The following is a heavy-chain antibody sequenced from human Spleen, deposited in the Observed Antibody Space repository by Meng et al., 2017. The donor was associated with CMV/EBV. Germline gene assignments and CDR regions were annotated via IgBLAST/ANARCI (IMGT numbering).Heavy chain of an antibody. V-gene: IGHV3-48*04. D-gene: IGHD4-23*01. CDR3: AREGVGTQTDVFDI. CDR1: GFTLSGNR. CDR2: ISSSGTTI. Sequence: GESLKISCAASGFTLSGNRMNWVRQAPGKGLEWVSYISSSGTTIYYADSAKGRFTISRDNDKNSLYLQMNSLRVEDTAVYYCAREGVGTQTDVFDIWGQGTMVTVSS. J-gene: IGHJ3*02.